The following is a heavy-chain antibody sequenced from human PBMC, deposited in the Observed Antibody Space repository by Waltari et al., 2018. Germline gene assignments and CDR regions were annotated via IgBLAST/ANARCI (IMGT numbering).Heavy chain of an antibody. CDR3: ASSYYDYVWGSYRLGDY. J-gene: IGHJ4*02. CDR1: GGSISSSHYY. V-gene: IGHV4-39*01. Sequence: QLQLQESGPGLVKPSETLSLTCTVSGGSISSSHYYWGWVRQPPGKGLEWIATLYYTGSTYFNPSLKSRVTISVDTSKNQFSLRLSSVTAADTAVYYCASSYYDYVWGSYRLGDYWGQGTLVTVSS. D-gene: IGHD3-16*02. CDR2: LYYTGST.